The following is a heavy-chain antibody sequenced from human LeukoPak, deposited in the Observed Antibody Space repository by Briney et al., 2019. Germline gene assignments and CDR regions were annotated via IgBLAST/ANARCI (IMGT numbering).Heavy chain of an antibody. CDR3: ARIDPGLGRAFVF. V-gene: IGHV4-34*01. CDR2: INHRGGA. CDR1: GGSFSSYS. J-gene: IGHJ4*02. Sequence: SETLSLTCTVSGGSFSSYSWSWVRQPSGKGREWIGEINHRGGANYSPSLQSRVTISIDTSKNQLSLTLNSVSAADTCVYFCARIDPGLGRAFVFWGRGTLVTVSS. D-gene: IGHD1-14*01.